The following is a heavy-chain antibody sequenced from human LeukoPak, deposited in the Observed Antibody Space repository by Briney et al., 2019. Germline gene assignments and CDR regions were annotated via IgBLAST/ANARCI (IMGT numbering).Heavy chain of an antibody. D-gene: IGHD5-12*01. CDR3: ARRSLSRWLRSLFYFDY. V-gene: IGHV4-4*02. J-gene: IGHJ4*02. Sequence: PSETLSLTCAVSGGSISSSNWWSWVRQPPGKGLEWIGEIYHSESTNYNPSLKSRVTISIDKSENQFSLKLSSVTAADTAVYYCARRSLSRWLRSLFYFDYWGQGTLVTVSS. CDR2: IYHSEST. CDR1: GGSISSSNW.